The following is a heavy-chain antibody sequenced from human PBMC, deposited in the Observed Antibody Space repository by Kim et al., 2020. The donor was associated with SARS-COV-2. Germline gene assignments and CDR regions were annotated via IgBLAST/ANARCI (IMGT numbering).Heavy chain of an antibody. D-gene: IGHD3-10*01. Sequence: GGSLRLSCAASGFTFSSHLMNWVRQAPGKGLEWVALISYEGSTKKYKESVQGRFTISRDNSKSALYLQMYSLRPEDTAVYYCAGNLVGVRDMGPWGQGTLVTVSS. V-gene: IGHV3-30*03. CDR1: GFTFSSHL. CDR2: ISYEGSTK. CDR3: AGNLVGVRDMGP. J-gene: IGHJ5*02.